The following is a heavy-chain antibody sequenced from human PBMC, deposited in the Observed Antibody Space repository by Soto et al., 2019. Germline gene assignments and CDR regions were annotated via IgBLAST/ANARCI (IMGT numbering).Heavy chain of an antibody. J-gene: IGHJ5*02. V-gene: IGHV1-69*13. CDR3: ARGVRQQLVDGTWFDP. D-gene: IGHD6-13*01. CDR2: IIPIFGTA. Sequence: ASVKVSCKASGGTFSSYAISWVRQAPGQGLEWMGGIIPIFGTANYAQKFQGRVTITADESTSTAYMELSSLRSEDTAVYYCARGVRQQLVDGTWFDPWGQGTLVTVSS. CDR1: GGTFSSYA.